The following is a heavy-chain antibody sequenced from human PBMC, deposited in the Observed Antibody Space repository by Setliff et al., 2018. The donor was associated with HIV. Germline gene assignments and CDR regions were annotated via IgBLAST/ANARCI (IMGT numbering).Heavy chain of an antibody. CDR3: ARLKGVLVVMLDAFDI. D-gene: IGHD2-15*01. CDR2: ISAYNGDT. CDR1: GYTFTNYG. Sequence: ASVKDSCKASGYTFTNYGISWVRQAPGQGPEWLGWISAYNGDTKYAQKFQGRVTMTTDTSTTTAHMELRSLRPDDTAVYYCARLKGVLVVMLDAFDIWGQGTMVTVS. J-gene: IGHJ3*02. V-gene: IGHV1-18*01.